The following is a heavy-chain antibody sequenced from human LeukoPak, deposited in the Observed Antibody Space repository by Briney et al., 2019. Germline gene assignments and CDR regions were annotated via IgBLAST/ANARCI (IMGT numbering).Heavy chain of an antibody. V-gene: IGHV3-30*18. Sequence: GGSLRLSCAASGFTFNTYGMHWVRQAPGKGLEWVTVISYDESNKYYADSVKGRFTISRDNSKNTLYLQMKSLRAEDTAMYYCAKSGYGTWLNNWFDPWGQGTLVTVSS. CDR2: ISYDESNK. CDR1: GFTFNTYG. J-gene: IGHJ5*02. D-gene: IGHD6-13*01. CDR3: AKSGYGTWLNNWFDP.